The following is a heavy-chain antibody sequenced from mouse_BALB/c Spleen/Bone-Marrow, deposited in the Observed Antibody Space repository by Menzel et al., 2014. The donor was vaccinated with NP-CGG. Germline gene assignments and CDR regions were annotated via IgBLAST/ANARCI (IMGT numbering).Heavy chain of an antibody. J-gene: IGHJ4*01. V-gene: IGHV1S41*01. D-gene: IGHD2-3*01. CDR3: ARYDYAMDY. CDR1: GYTFTNFW. CDR2: IAPGTGTI. Sequence: DLVKPGASVKLSCKASGYTFTNFWINWIKQRPGQGLEWIGRIAPGTGTIYYNEMFKGKATLTVDTSSSTAYIQLSSLSSEDSAVYFCARYDYAMDYWGQGTSVTVSS.